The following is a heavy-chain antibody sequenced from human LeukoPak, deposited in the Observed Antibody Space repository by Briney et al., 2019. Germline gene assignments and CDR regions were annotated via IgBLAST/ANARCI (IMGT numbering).Heavy chain of an antibody. J-gene: IGHJ6*03. CDR2: ISAYNGNT. V-gene: IGHV1-18*01. CDR1: GYTFTSYG. CDR3: ARYNYYYYYMDV. Sequence: ASVKVSCKASGYTFTSYGISWVRQAPGQGLEWMGWISAYNGNTNYAQKLQGRVTMTTDTSTSTAYMELRSLRSDDTAAYYCARYNYYYYYMDVWGKGTTVTVSS.